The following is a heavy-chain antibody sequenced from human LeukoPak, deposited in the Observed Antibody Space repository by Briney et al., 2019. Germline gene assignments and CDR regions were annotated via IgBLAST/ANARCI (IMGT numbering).Heavy chain of an antibody. V-gene: IGHV3-33*06. CDR3: VKERGPFDAFDV. Sequence: GGSLRLSCAATGFTFSTYGMHWVRQAPGKGLEWVAVIWSDGNNKFYADSVKGRFSFSRDNSRNTLSLQMNSLRAEDTAVYYCVKERGPFDAFDVWGQGTMVTVSS. CDR2: IWSDGNNK. CDR1: GFTFSTYG. J-gene: IGHJ3*01.